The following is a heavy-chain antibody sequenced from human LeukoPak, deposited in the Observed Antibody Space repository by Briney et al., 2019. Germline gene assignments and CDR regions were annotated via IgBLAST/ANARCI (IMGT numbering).Heavy chain of an antibody. V-gene: IGHV3-7*01. CDR2: IKQEGSEK. Sequence: PGGSLRLCCAASGFTFSSFWMSWVRQAPGKGLEWVANIKQEGSEKYYVGSVKGRFTISRDDARNSLYLQMNSLRAEDTAVYFCARGFELDYWGQGTLVTVSS. CDR3: ARGFELDY. CDR1: GFTFSSFW. J-gene: IGHJ4*02.